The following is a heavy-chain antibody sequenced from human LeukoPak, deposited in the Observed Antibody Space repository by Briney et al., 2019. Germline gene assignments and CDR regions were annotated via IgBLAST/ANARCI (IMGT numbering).Heavy chain of an antibody. V-gene: IGHV3-23*01. CDR3: AKVSGYCTNGVCFSYY. CDR1: GFTFSSSA. CDR2: ISGSGDST. J-gene: IGHJ4*02. Sequence: GGSLRLSCAASGFTFSSSAMTCVPQAPGKGREWVSAISGSGDSTYYYAGSGKGRFTISRDNSKNTLYLQMNSLRAEDTAIYYCAKVSGYCTNGVCFSYYWGQGTLVTVSS. D-gene: IGHD2-8*01.